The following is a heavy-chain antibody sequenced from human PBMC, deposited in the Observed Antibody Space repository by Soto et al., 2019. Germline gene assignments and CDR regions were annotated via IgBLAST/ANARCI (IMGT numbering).Heavy chain of an antibody. CDR1: GGSISSYY. Sequence: QVQLQESGPGLVKPSETLSLTCTVSGGSISSYYWSWIRQPPGKGLECIGYIYYSGSTNYNPSLKSRGTISVDTAKNQFSLKLISVTAADTAVYYWARIWSGYYNYFDYWGQGTLVTVSA. J-gene: IGHJ4*02. V-gene: IGHV4-59*08. CDR3: ARIWSGYYNYFDY. D-gene: IGHD3-3*01. CDR2: IYYSGST.